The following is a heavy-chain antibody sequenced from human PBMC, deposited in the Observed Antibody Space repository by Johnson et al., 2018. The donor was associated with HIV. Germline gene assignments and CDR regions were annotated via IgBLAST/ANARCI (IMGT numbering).Heavy chain of an antibody. V-gene: IGHV3-33*06. D-gene: IGHD4-11*01. CDR3: AKILSSRYTVTTLADDAFDI. Sequence: QVQLMESGGGVVQPGRSLRLSCAASGFTFSSYGMHWVRQAPGKGLEWVAVIWYDGSHKYYADSVKGRFTISRDNSKNTLYVQMNSLRAEDTAVYYCAKILSSRYTVTTLADDAFDIWGQGTMVTVSS. CDR2: IWYDGSHK. J-gene: IGHJ3*02. CDR1: GFTFSSYG.